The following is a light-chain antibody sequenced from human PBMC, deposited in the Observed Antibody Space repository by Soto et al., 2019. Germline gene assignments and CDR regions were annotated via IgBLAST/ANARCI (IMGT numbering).Light chain of an antibody. CDR2: KSS. Sequence: DIQMTQSPSTLSASVGDRVTITCRASPSISSRLAWYQQKPGKVPKLLIYKSSSLESGVPSRFSGSGSGSDITLTIGSLQPDDFETYYGQHYYSYSCTFGQGTKVEI. V-gene: IGKV1-5*03. J-gene: IGKJ1*01. CDR3: QHYYSYSCT. CDR1: PSISSR.